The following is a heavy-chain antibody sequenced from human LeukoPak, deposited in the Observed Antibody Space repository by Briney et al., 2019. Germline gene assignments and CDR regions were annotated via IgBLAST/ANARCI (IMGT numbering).Heavy chain of an antibody. CDR3: AREHSGSYAYYYYMDV. CDR2: ISYDGSNK. V-gene: IGHV3-30-3*01. J-gene: IGHJ6*03. D-gene: IGHD1-26*01. Sequence: GGSLRLSCAASGFTFSSYAMHWVRQAPGKGLEWVAVISYDGSNKYYADSVKGRFTISRDNSKNTLYLQMNSLRAEDAAVYYCAREHSGSYAYYYYMDVWGKGTTVTVSS. CDR1: GFTFSSYA.